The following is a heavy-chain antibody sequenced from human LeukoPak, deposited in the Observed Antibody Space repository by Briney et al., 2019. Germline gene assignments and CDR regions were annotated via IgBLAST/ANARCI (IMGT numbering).Heavy chain of an antibody. CDR1: GFTFSSYS. V-gene: IGHV3-21*01. J-gene: IGHJ3*02. Sequence: GGSLRLSCAASGFTFSSYSMNWVRQAPGKGLEWVSSISSSSTYIYYADSVKGRFAVSRDNARNSLYLQMNSLRAEDTAVYYCARDLIVYYYDSSGYYGGDDAFDIWGQGTMVTVSS. D-gene: IGHD3-22*01. CDR3: ARDLIVYYYDSSGYYGGDDAFDI. CDR2: ISSSSTYI.